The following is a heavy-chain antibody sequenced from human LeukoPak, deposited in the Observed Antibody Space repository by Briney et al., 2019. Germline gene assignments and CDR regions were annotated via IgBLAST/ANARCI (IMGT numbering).Heavy chain of an antibody. J-gene: IGHJ4*02. CDR1: GFTFSGFW. V-gene: IGHV3-7*03. D-gene: IGHD1-26*01. Sequence: GGSLRLSCAVSGFTFSGFWMSWSRQAPGKGLEWVASINSDGSEGYYADVVKGRFTISRDNAKNSLYLQINSLRAEDTAVYYCARVGATFLSDYWGQGTLVTVSS. CDR2: INSDGSEG. CDR3: ARVGATFLSDY.